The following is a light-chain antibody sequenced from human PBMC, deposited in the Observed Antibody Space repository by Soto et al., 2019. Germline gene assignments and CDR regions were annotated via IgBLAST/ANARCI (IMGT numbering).Light chain of an antibody. Sequence: DIQMTQSPSSLSASVGDRVTITCRASQSISSYLNWYQQKPGKAPKLLIYAASNLQSGVPSRFSGSGSRTDFTLTISCLQPEDFATYYCQQSYSTPYTFGQGTNLEIK. CDR1: QSISSY. V-gene: IGKV1-39*01. CDR2: AAS. CDR3: QQSYSTPYT. J-gene: IGKJ2*01.